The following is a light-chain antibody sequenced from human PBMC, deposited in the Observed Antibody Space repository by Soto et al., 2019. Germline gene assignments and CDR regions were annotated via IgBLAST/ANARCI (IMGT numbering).Light chain of an antibody. CDR2: QVS. V-gene: IGLV2-11*01. J-gene: IGLJ1*01. CDR3: CSYAGSYTYV. CDR1: SSDVGDYNY. Sequence: QSVLTQPRSVSGAPGQSVTISCTGTSSDVGDYNYVSWYQQYPGRAPQVIIYQVSQRPSGVPDRFSASKSGNTASLTISGLQSEDEADYYCCSYAGSYTYVFGTGTKLTVL.